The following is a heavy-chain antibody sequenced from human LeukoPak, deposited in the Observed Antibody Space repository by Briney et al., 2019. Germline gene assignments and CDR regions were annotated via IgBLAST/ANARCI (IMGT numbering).Heavy chain of an antibody. D-gene: IGHD6-13*01. J-gene: IGHJ4*02. CDR3: AKAHYSSSWRFDY. V-gene: IGHV3-23*01. CDR1: GFTFSSYG. Sequence: PGGSLRLSCAASGFTFSSYGMSWVRQAPGKGLEWVSAISGSGGSTYYADSVKGRFTISRDNAKNSLYLQMNSLRAEDTALYYCAKAHYSSSWRFDYWGQGTLVTVSS. CDR2: ISGSGGST.